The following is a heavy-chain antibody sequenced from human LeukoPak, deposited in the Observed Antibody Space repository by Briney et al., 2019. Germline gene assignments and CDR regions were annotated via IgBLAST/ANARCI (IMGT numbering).Heavy chain of an antibody. V-gene: IGHV4-59*08. CDR1: GGSISSYY. Sequence: SETLSLTCTVSGGSISSYYWSWIRRPPGKGLEWIGYIYYSGSTNYNPSLKSRVTISVDTSKNQFSLKLSSVTAADTAVYYCARSDSSSWYSGIDYWGQGTLVTVSS. J-gene: IGHJ4*02. CDR3: ARSDSSSWYSGIDY. D-gene: IGHD6-13*01. CDR2: IYYSGST.